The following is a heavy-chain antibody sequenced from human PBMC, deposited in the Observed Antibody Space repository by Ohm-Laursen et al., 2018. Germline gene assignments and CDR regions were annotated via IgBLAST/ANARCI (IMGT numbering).Heavy chain of an antibody. V-gene: IGHV3-30*18. D-gene: IGHD6-6*01. CDR1: GFTFSSYG. Sequence: SLRLSCAASGFTFSSYGMHWVRQAPGKGLEWVAVISYDGSYKYYADSVKGRFTISRDNSKNTLYLQMNSLRAEDTAVHYCAKDLYSSSSWYYYYGMDVWGQETTVTVSS. CDR2: ISYDGSYK. CDR3: AKDLYSSSSWYYYYGMDV. J-gene: IGHJ6*02.